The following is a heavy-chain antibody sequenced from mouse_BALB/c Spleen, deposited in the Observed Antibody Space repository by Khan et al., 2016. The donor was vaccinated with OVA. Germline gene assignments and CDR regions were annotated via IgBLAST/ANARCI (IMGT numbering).Heavy chain of an antibody. V-gene: IGHV5-4*02. D-gene: IGHD2-1*01. CDR2: IRVTSTYT. J-gene: IGHJ3*01. CDR3: ARGHYGNPFAY. CDR1: GFNFSDYY. Sequence: EVELVESGGGLVKPGGSLKLPCAASGFNFSDYYMYWVRRTPEKGLEWVATIRVTSTYTYDMDNVKWRFTISRDDAKNNLYLQMSSLKSEDTAIYYCARGHYGNPFAYWGQGTLVTVSP.